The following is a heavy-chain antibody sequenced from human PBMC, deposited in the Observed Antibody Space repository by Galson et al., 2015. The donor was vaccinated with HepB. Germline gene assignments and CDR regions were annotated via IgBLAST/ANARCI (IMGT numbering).Heavy chain of an antibody. Sequence: SLRLSCAASGFTFSDYYMSWIRQAPGKGLEWVSYISSSGSTIYYADSVKGRFTISRDNAKNSLYLQMNSLRAEDTAVYYCARVPHVVFYVTGTTNPRGSRGYYYYYMDVWGKGTTVTVSS. J-gene: IGHJ6*03. CDR3: ARVPHVVFYVTGTTNPRGSRGYYYYYMDV. V-gene: IGHV3-11*01. CDR1: GFTFSDYY. D-gene: IGHD1-7*01. CDR2: ISSSGSTI.